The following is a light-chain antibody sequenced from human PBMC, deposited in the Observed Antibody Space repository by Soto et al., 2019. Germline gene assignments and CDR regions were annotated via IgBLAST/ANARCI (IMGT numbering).Light chain of an antibody. CDR1: QDITNY. V-gene: IGKV1-33*01. CDR3: QQYHDLPQEFT. CDR2: DAS. J-gene: IGKJ3*01. Sequence: DIQMTQSPSSLSASVGDRVTITCQASQDITNYLNWYQQKPGKAPKLLFYDASILETGVPSRFSGSGTGIDFTFTISSLQPEDIATYYCQQYHDLPQEFTFGPGTKVDIK.